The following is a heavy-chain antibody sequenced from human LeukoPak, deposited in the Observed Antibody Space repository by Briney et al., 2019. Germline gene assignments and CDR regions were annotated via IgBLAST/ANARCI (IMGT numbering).Heavy chain of an antibody. CDR2: ITGSGGST. Sequence: GGSLRLSCAVSGFTFSNYAMNRVRQAPGKGLEWVSTITGSGGSTYYADSVKGRFTISRDNSKNTLYLQMNSLRAEDTAVYHCAKDVLSSTWDSWFDPWGQGTLVTVSS. D-gene: IGHD6-13*01. V-gene: IGHV3-23*01. CDR1: GFTFSNYA. CDR3: AKDVLSSTWDSWFDP. J-gene: IGHJ5*02.